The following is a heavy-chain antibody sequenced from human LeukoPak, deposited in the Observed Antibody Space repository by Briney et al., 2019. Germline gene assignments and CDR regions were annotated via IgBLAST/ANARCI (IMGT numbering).Heavy chain of an antibody. J-gene: IGHJ4*02. CDR3: TADQYYDFWSGYYGNIKFDN. D-gene: IGHD3-3*01. Sequence: GGSLRLSCAASGFTFSNAWMSWVRQAPGKGLEWVGRIKSKTDGGTTDYAAPVKGRFTISRDDSKNTLYLQMNSLKTEDTAVYYCTADQYYDFWSGYYGNIKFDNWGQGTLVTVSS. CDR2: IKSKTDGGTT. CDR1: GFTFSNAW. V-gene: IGHV3-15*01.